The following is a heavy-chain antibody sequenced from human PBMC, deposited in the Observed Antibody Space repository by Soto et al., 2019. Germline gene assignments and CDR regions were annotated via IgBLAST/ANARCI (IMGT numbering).Heavy chain of an antibody. Sequence: PGGSLRLSCAASVFTCSSYDMSWVRQAPGKGLEWVSTILVVGSTYYADSVKGRFTISRDNSKNTLYLQMNSLTAGDTAVYYCAKATATGGGAFDICGQGTMVTVSS. CDR2: ILVVGST. V-gene: IGHV3-23*01. D-gene: IGHD2-8*02. CDR3: AKATATGGGAFDI. J-gene: IGHJ3*02. CDR1: VFTCSSYD.